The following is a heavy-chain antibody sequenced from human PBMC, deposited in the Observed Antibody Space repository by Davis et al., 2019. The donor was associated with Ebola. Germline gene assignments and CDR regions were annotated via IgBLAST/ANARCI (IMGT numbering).Heavy chain of an antibody. J-gene: IGHJ4*02. CDR2: ISWDGENT. CDR3: VKGLYTSSSYYLEH. V-gene: IGHV3-43*01. Sequence: GESLKISCAASGFTFDDYTMHWVRQAPGKGLEWVSLISWDGENTYYADSVKGRFTISRDNSKNSLYLQMHSLRTEDTALYYCVKGLYTSSSYYLEHWGQGTRVTVSS. CDR1: GFTFDDYT. D-gene: IGHD6-6*01.